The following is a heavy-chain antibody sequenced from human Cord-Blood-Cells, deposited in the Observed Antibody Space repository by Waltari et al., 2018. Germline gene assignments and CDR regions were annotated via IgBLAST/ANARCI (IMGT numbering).Heavy chain of an antibody. J-gene: IGHJ2*01. CDR2: IYFVRGT. CDR3: ARGELELRYWYFDL. CDR1: GGSISSYY. D-gene: IGHD1-7*01. V-gene: IGHV4-59*01. Sequence: QVQLQESGPGLVQPSETLSLTCTVSGGSISSYYWRWIRQPPGKGLEWIGYIYFVRGTNYNPSLKMRVTISGDTSKNQFSLKLSSVTAADTAVYYCARGELELRYWYFDLWGRGTLVTVSS.